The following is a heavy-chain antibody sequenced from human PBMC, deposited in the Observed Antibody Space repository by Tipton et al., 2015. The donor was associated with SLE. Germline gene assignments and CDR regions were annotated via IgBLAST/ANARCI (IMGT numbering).Heavy chain of an antibody. V-gene: IGHV3-21*03. Sequence: SLRLSCTDSGFTFSSYSMNWVRQAPGKGLEWVSSISSSSSYIYYADSVKGRFTISRDNAKNSLYLQMNSLRAEDTAVYYCARGGEGGATPFDYWGQGTLVTVSS. CDR2: ISSSSSYI. CDR3: ARGGEGGATPFDY. D-gene: IGHD1-26*01. CDR1: GFTFSSYS. J-gene: IGHJ4*02.